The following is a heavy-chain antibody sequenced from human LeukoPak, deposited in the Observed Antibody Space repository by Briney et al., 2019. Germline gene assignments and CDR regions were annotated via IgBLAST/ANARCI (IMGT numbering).Heavy chain of an antibody. D-gene: IGHD6-13*01. V-gene: IGHV3-30*04. CDR3: ARARDSSSWHDY. J-gene: IGHJ4*02. CDR2: ISYEGNTR. Sequence: GGSLRLSCAASGFNFSNYAMHWVRQAPGKGLEWVAVISYEGNTRHYADSVKGRFTISRDNSKNKHYLQMNSLRAEDTAVYYCARARDSSSWHDYWGQGTLVTVSS. CDR1: GFNFSNYA.